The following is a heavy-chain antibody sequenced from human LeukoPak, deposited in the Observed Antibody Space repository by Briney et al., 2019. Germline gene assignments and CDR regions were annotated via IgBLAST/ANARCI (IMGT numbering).Heavy chain of an antibody. D-gene: IGHD3-9*01. CDR2: ISAYNGNT. J-gene: IGHJ5*02. CDR3: ARDRTELRYFDPSWFDP. CDR1: GYTFTSYG. V-gene: IGHV1-18*01. Sequence: GASVKVSCKASGYTFTSYGISWVRQAPGQGLEWMGWISAYNGNTNYAQKLQGRVTMTTDTSTSTAYMELRSLRSDDTAVYYCARDRTELRYFDPSWFDPWGQGTLVTVSS.